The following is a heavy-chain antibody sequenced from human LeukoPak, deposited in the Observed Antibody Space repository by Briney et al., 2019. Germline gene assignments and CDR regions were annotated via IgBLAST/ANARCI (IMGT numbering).Heavy chain of an antibody. D-gene: IGHD3-16*01. V-gene: IGHV3-23*01. CDR3: ARHWV. J-gene: IGHJ4*02. CDR2: ISRGGERT. CDR1: GFTFSDFD. Sequence: GGSLRLSCAAPGFTFSDFDLSWVRQAPGKGLEWVSAISRGGERTYYAASVKGRFTISRDNSKNTLYLQMNSLRVDDAAVYYCARHWVWGQGTLVTVSS.